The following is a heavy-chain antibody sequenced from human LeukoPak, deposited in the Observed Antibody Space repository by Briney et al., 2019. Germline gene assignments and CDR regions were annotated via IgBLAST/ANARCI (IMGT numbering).Heavy chain of an antibody. CDR2: ISYDGSNK. J-gene: IGHJ4*02. CDR3: ARDESYPDY. Sequence: GGSLRLSCAASGFTFSSYGMHWVRQAPGKGLEWVAVISYDGSNKYYADSVKGRFTISRDNSKNTLYLQMNRLRAEDTAVYYCARDESYPDYWGQGTLVTVSS. V-gene: IGHV3-30*03. CDR1: GFTFSSYG.